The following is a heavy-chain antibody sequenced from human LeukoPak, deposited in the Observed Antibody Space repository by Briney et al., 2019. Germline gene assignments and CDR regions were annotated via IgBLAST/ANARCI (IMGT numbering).Heavy chain of an antibody. CDR3: ATESPIYRFYGEYGTTPHAIDI. CDR2: FDPEDGET. J-gene: IGHJ3*02. D-gene: IGHD4-17*01. CDR1: GYTLTELS. Sequence: ASVKVSCKVSGYTLTELSMHWVRQAPGKGLEWMGGFDPEDGETIYAQKFQGRVTMTEDTSTDTAYMELSSLRSEDTAVYYCATESPIYRFYGEYGTTPHAIDIWGQGTMVTVSS. V-gene: IGHV1-24*01.